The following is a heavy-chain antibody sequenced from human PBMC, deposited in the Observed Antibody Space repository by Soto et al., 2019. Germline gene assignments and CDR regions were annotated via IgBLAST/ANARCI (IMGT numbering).Heavy chain of an antibody. V-gene: IGHV2-5*02. CDR3: AHIRYYDFWRGYDLKAQEFDY. Sequence: PTLVNPTQTLTLTCTFSGFSLSTSGVGVGWIRQPPGKALEWLALIYWDDDKRYSPSLKSRLTITKDTSKNQVVLTMTNMDPVDTATYYCAHIRYYDFWRGYDLKAQEFDYWGQGTLVTVSS. J-gene: IGHJ4*02. D-gene: IGHD3-3*01. CDR2: IYWDDDK. CDR1: GFSLSTSGVG.